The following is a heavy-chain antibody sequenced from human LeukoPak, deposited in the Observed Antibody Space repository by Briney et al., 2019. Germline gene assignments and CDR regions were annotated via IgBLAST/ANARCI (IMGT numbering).Heavy chain of an antibody. Sequence: PGGSLRLSCAASGFTFSSYSMNWVRQAPGKGLDWVSYISSSSSIIYYADSVKGRFTISRDNAKNSLYLQMNSLRDEDTAVYYCARLSIAVEDYWGQGTLVTVSS. CDR3: ARLSIAVEDY. CDR2: ISSSSSII. V-gene: IGHV3-48*02. J-gene: IGHJ4*02. D-gene: IGHD6-6*01. CDR1: GFTFSSYS.